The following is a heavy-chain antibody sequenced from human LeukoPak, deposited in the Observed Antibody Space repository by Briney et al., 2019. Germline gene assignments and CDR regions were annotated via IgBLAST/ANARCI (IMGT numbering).Heavy chain of an antibody. V-gene: IGHV4-38-2*02. Sequence: SETLSLTCTVSGYSISSGYYWGWIRQPPGKGLEWIGSIYHSGSTYYNPSLKSRVTISVDTSKNQFSLKLSSVTAADTAVYYCARGIYDILTGSPFDYWGQGTLVTVSS. D-gene: IGHD3-9*01. CDR3: ARGIYDILTGSPFDY. J-gene: IGHJ4*02. CDR2: IYHSGST. CDR1: GYSISSGYY.